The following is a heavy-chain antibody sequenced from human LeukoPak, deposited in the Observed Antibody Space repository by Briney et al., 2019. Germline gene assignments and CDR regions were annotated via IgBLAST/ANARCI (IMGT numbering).Heavy chain of an antibody. Sequence: GGSLRLSCAASGFTFSNYGIHWVRQAPGKGLEWVAVISYDGIHKFYTESVKGRFTISRDNSKNTLYLQMNSLRAEDTAVYYCAKVGGSVVFWGQGTLVTVSS. CDR3: AKVGGSVVF. CDR1: GFTFSNYG. CDR2: ISYDGIHK. V-gene: IGHV3-30*18. J-gene: IGHJ4*02. D-gene: IGHD4-23*01.